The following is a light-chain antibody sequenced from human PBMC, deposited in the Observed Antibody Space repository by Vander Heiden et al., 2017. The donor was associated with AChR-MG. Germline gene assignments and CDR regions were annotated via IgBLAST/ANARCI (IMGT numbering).Light chain of an antibody. V-gene: IGKV1-39*01. Sequence: DSQMTHAPSSLSASVGGKVTITCRASQSISKYFNWYQQKPGKAPKLLIYAASNLQSGVSSRFSGSGSGTDFTLTISRLQPEDFATYYCQQSYSTPRTFGQGTKVEIK. J-gene: IGKJ1*01. CDR3: QQSYSTPRT. CDR2: AAS. CDR1: QSISKY.